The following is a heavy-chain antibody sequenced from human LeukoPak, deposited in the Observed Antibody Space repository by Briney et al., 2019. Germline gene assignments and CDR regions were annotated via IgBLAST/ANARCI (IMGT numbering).Heavy chain of an antibody. CDR1: GGSISSYY. J-gene: IGHJ4*02. CDR3: ARFLPVGCSYEEGYFDY. V-gene: IGHV4-59*01. CDR2: IYYSGST. D-gene: IGHD5-18*01. Sequence: SETLSLTCTVSGGSISSYYWSWIRQPPGKGLEWIGYIYYSGSTDYNPSLKSRVTISVDTSKNQFSLKLSSVTAADTAVYYCARFLPVGCSYEEGYFDYWGQGTLVTVSS.